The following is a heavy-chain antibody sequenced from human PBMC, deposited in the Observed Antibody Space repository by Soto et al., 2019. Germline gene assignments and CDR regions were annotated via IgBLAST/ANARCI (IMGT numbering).Heavy chain of an antibody. Sequence: EVQLLESGGGLVQPGGSLRLSCAASGFTFSSYAMSWVRQAPGQGLEWVSAISGSGGSTYYADSVKGRFTISRDNSKNKLYLQMNCLRAEDTAVYYFEKDRLEPYDGDYWGQGTLVTVSS. D-gene: IGHD1-1*01. CDR2: ISGSGGST. CDR3: EKDRLEPYDGDY. J-gene: IGHJ4*02. CDR1: GFTFSSYA. V-gene: IGHV3-23*01.